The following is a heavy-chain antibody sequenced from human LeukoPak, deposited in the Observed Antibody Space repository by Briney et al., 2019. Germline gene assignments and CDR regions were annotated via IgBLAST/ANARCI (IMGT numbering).Heavy chain of an antibody. D-gene: IGHD3-22*01. Sequence: GGSLRLSCAASGFIFSSYAMHWVRQAPGKGLEWVSAISGPAGSTYYADSVKGRFTISRDDSKNTLYLQMNSLRAEDTAVYYCANGGDYYDTSGSQDWGQGTLVTVSS. CDR3: ANGGDYYDTSGSQD. V-gene: IGHV3-23*01. CDR2: ISGPAGST. CDR1: GFIFSSYA. J-gene: IGHJ4*02.